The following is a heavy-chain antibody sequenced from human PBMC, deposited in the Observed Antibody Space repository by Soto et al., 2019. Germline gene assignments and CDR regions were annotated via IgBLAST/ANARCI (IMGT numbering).Heavy chain of an antibody. V-gene: IGHV1-69*13. CDR3: ARARTDLGDYYYGMDV. J-gene: IGHJ6*02. Sequence: GASVKVSCKASGGTFSRYAISWVRQAPGQGLEWMGGIIPIFGTANYAQKFQGRVTITADESTSTAYVELSSLRSEDTAVYYCARARTDLGDYYYGMDVWGQGTTVTVSS. CDR2: IIPIFGTA. D-gene: IGHD3-16*01. CDR1: GGTFSRYA.